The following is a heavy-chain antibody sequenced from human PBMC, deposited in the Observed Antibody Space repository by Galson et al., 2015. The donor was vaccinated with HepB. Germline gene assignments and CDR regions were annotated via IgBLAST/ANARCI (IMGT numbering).Heavy chain of an antibody. J-gene: IGHJ3*02. CDR1: GYSFTSYW. D-gene: IGHD3-3*01. CDR3: ARRLNYDFWGANPGAFDI. V-gene: IGHV5-10-1*01. Sequence: QSGAEVKKPGESLRISCKGSGYSFTSYWISWVRQMPGKGLEWMGRIDPSDSYTNYSPSFQGHVTISADKSISTAYLQWSSLKASDTAMYYCARRLNYDFWGANPGAFDIWGQGTMVTVSS. CDR2: IDPSDSYT.